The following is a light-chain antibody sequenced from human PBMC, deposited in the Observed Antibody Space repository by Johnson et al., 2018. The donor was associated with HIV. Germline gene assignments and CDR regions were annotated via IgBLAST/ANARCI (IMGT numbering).Light chain of an antibody. CDR1: SSNIGNNY. J-gene: IGLJ1*01. Sequence: QSVLTQPPSVPAAPGQKVTISCSGSSSNIGNNYVSWYQQLPGTAPKLLIYDNNKRPSGIPDRFSGSKSGTSATLGITGLQTGDEADYYCGTWDNSLSAGVFGSGTKVTVL. CDR3: GTWDNSLSAGV. CDR2: DNN. V-gene: IGLV1-51*01.